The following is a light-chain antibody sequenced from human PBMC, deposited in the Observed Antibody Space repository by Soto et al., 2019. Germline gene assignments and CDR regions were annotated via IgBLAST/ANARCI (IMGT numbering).Light chain of an antibody. CDR2: GAS. CDR3: QQRNNWPPWT. Sequence: EIVMTQSPATLSVSPGERATLSCRASQSVSSNLAWYQQKPGQAPRLLMYGASTRATGIPDRFSGSGSGTEFTLTFSSLQSEDFAVYYCQQRNNWPPWTFGQGTKVEIK. J-gene: IGKJ1*01. V-gene: IGKV3-15*01. CDR1: QSVSSN.